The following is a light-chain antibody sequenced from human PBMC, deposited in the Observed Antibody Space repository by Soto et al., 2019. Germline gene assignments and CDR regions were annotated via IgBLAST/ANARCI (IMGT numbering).Light chain of an antibody. CDR3: QQYGSSPRT. CDR2: GAS. CDR1: QTITGSY. Sequence: EIVLTQSPGIMSLSSGERATLSCRASQTITGSYLAWYQQKPGQAPRLLIYGASVRATGIPDRFSGSGSGTDFTLNISRVEPEDFTVYYCQQYGSSPRTFGQGTKVEIK. J-gene: IGKJ1*01. V-gene: IGKV3-20*01.